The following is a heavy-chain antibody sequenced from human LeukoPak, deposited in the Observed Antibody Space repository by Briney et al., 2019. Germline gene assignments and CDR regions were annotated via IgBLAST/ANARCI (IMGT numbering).Heavy chain of an antibody. CDR3: ARLGAGPTYYDFWSGYSSFYFDY. V-gene: IGHV4-39*02. D-gene: IGHD3-3*01. CDR2: IPSSGNT. CDR1: GGSTSGGNYY. Sequence: SETLSLTCIVSGGSTSGGNYYWGWIRRPPGTGLEWIVGIPSSGNTYYNPSLKSRITISVDTSKNHFSLKLSSVTAADTAVYYCARLGAGPTYYDFWSGYSSFYFDYWGQGTLVTVSS. J-gene: IGHJ4*02.